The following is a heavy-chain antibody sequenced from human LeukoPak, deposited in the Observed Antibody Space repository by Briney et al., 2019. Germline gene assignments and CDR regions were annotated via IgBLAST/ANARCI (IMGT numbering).Heavy chain of an antibody. CDR1: GGSISSYY. Sequence: SETLSLTCTVSGGSISSYYWSWIRQPAGKGLEWIGRIYSSGGTDYNPSLKSRVTMSVDTSKNQFALKLSSVTAADTAVYYCARGIAAASQRAFDIWGQGTMVIVSS. J-gene: IGHJ3*02. D-gene: IGHD6-13*01. CDR3: ARGIAAASQRAFDI. CDR2: IYSSGGT. V-gene: IGHV4-4*07.